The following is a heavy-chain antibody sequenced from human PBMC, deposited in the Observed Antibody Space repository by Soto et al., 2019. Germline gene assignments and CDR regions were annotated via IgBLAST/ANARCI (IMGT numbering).Heavy chain of an antibody. V-gene: IGHV2-70*01. CDR3: ARIRVRSSTSCYGYYYYGMDV. J-gene: IGHJ6*02. Sequence: SGPTLVNPTQTLTLTCTCSGFSLSTSGMCVSWIRQPPGKALEWLALIDWDDDKYYSTSLKTRLTISKDTSKNQVVLTMTNMDPVDTATYYCARIRVRSSTSCYGYYYYGMDVWGQGTTVTVSS. CDR2: IDWDDDK. D-gene: IGHD2-2*01. CDR1: GFSLSTSGMC.